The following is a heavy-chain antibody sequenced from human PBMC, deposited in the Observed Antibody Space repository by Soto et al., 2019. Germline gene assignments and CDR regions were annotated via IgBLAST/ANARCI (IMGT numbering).Heavy chain of an antibody. J-gene: IGHJ4*02. V-gene: IGHV1-69*01. CDR2: IIPVFATT. D-gene: IGHD3-22*01. Sequence: QEQLVQSGAEVKKSGSSVKVSCKASGGLFSTYAISWVRQAPGQGLEWMGGIIPVFATTYYAEKFEGRVTITADESTNTAYMELSSLRSEDTAMCYCARGDSGYVWYNEIWGQGTLVTVSS. CDR1: GGLFSTYA. CDR3: ARGDSGYVWYNEI.